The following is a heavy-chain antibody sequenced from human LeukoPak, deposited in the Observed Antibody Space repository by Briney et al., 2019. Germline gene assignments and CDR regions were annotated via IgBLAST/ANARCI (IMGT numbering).Heavy chain of an antibody. CDR3: AREGYDILTGYYPFDY. D-gene: IGHD3-9*01. CDR2: IYYSGST. V-gene: IGHV4-59*01. CDR1: GGSLSSYY. J-gene: IGHJ4*02. Sequence: PSGTLSLTCAVSGGSLSSYYWSWIRQPPGKGLEWIGYIYYSGSTNYNPSLKSRVTISVDTSKNQFSLKLSSVTAADTAVYYCAREGYDILTGYYPFDYWGQGTLVTVSS.